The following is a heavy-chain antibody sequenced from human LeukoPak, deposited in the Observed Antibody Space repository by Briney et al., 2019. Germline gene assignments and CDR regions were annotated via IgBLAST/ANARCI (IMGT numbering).Heavy chain of an antibody. CDR2: FSGSDQTT. Sequence: GGSLRLSCAASGFTFNIAGMSWVRQAPGKGLEWVSGFSGSDQTTYYADSVKGRFTISRDNAKNTLYLEINSLRAEDTAVYYFANDPRVSYGDYIIRWGLGTLVTVSS. V-gene: IGHV3-23*01. CDR1: GFTFNIAG. CDR3: ANDPRVSYGDYIIR. D-gene: IGHD4-17*01. J-gene: IGHJ1*01.